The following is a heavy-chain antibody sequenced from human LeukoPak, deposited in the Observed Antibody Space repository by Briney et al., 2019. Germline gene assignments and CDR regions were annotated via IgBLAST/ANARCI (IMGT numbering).Heavy chain of an antibody. CDR1: SGSISTSNYY. D-gene: IGHD1-26*01. CDR3: AREDSGISDNAFDI. J-gene: IGHJ3*02. CDR2: IFYSGST. Sequence: SETLSLTCTVSSGSISTSNYYWGWVRQPPGKALEWIGNIFYSGSTYYSPSLKSRVTMSIDTSRNQFSLKLSSVTAADTAMYYCAREDSGISDNAFDIWGQGTMVTISP. V-gene: IGHV4-39*07.